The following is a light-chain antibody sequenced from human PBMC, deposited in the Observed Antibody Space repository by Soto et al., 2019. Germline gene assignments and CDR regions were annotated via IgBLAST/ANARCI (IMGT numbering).Light chain of an antibody. CDR1: QSVSIL. Sequence: EIVMEQAPATLCVSLWVRATHSYRASQSVSILLAWYQQKPGQAPGLLIHGATTRATGIPARFSGSGSGTEFTLSISSLQSEDFAVYYCQQYNNWPRTFGQGTKVDIK. J-gene: IGKJ1*01. CDR3: QQYNNWPRT. CDR2: GAT. V-gene: IGKV3-15*01.